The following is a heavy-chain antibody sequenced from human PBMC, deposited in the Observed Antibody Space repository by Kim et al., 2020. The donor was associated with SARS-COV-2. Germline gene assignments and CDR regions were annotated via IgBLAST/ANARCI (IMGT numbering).Heavy chain of an antibody. CDR3: AKDSDGFAMTTHDY. Sequence: ADSVKGRFTISRDNSKNTLYLQMNSLRAEDTAVYYCAKDSDGFAMTTHDYWGQGTLVTVSS. D-gene: IGHD4-17*01. V-gene: IGHV3-23*01. J-gene: IGHJ4*02.